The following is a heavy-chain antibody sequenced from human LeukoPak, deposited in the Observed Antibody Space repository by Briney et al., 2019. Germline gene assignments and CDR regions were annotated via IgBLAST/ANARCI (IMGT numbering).Heavy chain of an antibody. CDR1: GLTFSNNY. J-gene: IGHJ4*02. CDR2: IFGDSIT. D-gene: IGHD3-10*01. V-gene: IGHV3-53*01. Sequence: GWSLSLSCAVSGLTFSNNYMTWVRQAPGKGLEWVSLIFGDSITTYSDSVKGRFTISRDNSKNTVYLQMNSLRAEDTAVYYCVRDKGVRLTERFDSWGQGTLVTVSS. CDR3: VRDKGVRLTERFDS.